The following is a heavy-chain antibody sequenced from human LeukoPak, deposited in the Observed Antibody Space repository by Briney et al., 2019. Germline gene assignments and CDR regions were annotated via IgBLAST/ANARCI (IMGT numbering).Heavy chain of an antibody. CDR2: ISGSGGST. V-gene: IGHV3-23*01. CDR3: AKRDYDILTGYYVWGSYRYTYYFDY. CDR1: GFTFSSYA. Sequence: GGSLRLSCAASGFTFSSYAMSWVRQAPGKGLGWVSAISGSGGSTYYADSVKGRFTISRDNSKNTLYLQMNSLRAEDTAVYYCAKRDYDILTGYYVWGSYRYTYYFDYWGQGTLVTVSS. J-gene: IGHJ4*02. D-gene: IGHD3-16*02.